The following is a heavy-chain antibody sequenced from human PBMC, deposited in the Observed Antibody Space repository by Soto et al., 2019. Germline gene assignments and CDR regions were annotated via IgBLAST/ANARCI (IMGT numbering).Heavy chain of an antibody. D-gene: IGHD3-9*01. CDR3: ARDFDILTGYYMGTYYYYGMDV. J-gene: IGHJ6*02. Sequence: PGGSLRLSCAASGFTFSSYAMHWVRQAPGKGLEWVAVISYEGSNKYYADSVKGRFTISRDNPKNTLYLQMNSLRAEDTAVYYCARDFDILTGYYMGTYYYYGMDVWGQGTTVTVSS. CDR1: GFTFSSYA. CDR2: ISYEGSNK. V-gene: IGHV3-30-3*01.